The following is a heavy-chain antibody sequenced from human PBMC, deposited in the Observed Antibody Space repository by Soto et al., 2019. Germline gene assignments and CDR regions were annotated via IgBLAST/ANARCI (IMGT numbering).Heavy chain of an antibody. CDR1: GFTFSSYA. CDR2: ISGSGGST. J-gene: IGHJ5*02. Sequence: AGGSLRLSCAASGFTFSSYAMSWVRQAPGKGLEWVSAISGSGGSTYYADSVKGRFTISRDNSKNTLYLQMNSLRAEDTAVYYCAEDLYGAANRYNWFDPWGQGTLVTVSS. D-gene: IGHD6-13*01. CDR3: AEDLYGAANRYNWFDP. V-gene: IGHV3-23*01.